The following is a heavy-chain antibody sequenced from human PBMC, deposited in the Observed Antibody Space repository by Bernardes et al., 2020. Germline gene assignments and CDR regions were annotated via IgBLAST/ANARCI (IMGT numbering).Heavy chain of an antibody. Sequence: GGSLRLSCAASGFTFSSYSMNWVRQAPGKGLEWVSSISSSSSYIYYADSVKGRFTISRDNAKNSLYLQMNSLRAEDTAVYYCAREGVSTTVVTWNWFDPWGQGTLVTVSS. CDR2: ISSSSSYI. J-gene: IGHJ5*02. D-gene: IGHD4-17*01. CDR1: GFTFSSYS. CDR3: AREGVSTTVVTWNWFDP. V-gene: IGHV3-21*01.